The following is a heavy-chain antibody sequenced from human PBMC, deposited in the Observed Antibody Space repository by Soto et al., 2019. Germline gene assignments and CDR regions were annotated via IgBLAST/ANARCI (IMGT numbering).Heavy chain of an antibody. Sequence: QVQLVQSGAEVKKPGASVKVSCRASGYTFTSYVISWVRQAPAQGLEWMGWISAYNGNTNFAQKLQGRVTMTTDTSTSTADMEVRSRRSDDTAVYYCARVVATVAGPYGMDVWGQGTTVTVSS. V-gene: IGHV1-18*01. CDR2: ISAYNGNT. J-gene: IGHJ6*02. CDR1: GYTFTSYV. D-gene: IGHD6-19*01. CDR3: ARVVATVAGPYGMDV.